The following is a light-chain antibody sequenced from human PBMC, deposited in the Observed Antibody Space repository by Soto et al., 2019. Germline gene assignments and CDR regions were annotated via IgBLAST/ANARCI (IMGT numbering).Light chain of an antibody. J-gene: IGKJ4*01. CDR2: DAS. CDR1: QSVVNY. V-gene: IGKV1-33*01. CDR3: QQYEELPLT. Sequence: DVQLTQSPSTLSASVGDRVAISCQASQSVVNYLNWFQQRPGKAPQLLISDASHLEPGVPSRFSGQRSGTDFTLIISSLQPEDFATYYCQQYEELPLTFGGWTRVEV.